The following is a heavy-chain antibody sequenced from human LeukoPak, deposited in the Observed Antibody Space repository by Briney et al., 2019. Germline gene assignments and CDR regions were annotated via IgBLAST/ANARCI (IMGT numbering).Heavy chain of an antibody. CDR2: IYYSGST. D-gene: IGHD2-2*01. J-gene: IGHJ4*02. CDR3: ARDLPGTRFFDY. V-gene: IGHV4-59*11. CDR1: GGSICVHY. Sequence: SETLSLICTVSGGSICVHYWIWIRQPPGKGLEWIGYIYYSGSTDYNPSLKSRVTMSVHTSKNQLSLRLRSVTAADTAVYYCARDLPGTRFFDYWGQGTLVTVSS.